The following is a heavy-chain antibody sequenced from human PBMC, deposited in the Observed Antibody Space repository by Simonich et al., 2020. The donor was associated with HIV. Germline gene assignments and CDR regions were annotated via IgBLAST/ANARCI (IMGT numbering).Heavy chain of an antibody. CDR2: ITPNKGGR. CDR3: ARAYCSGGRCYDAFDI. Sequence: QVQLVQSGAEVKTPGASVKVSCKASGYTFTGYYMHWGRQAPGQGLEWMGRITPNKGGRNYAQKLQGRVTMTRDTSISTAYMELSRLRSDDTAIYYCARAYCSGGRCYDAFDIWGQGTMVTVSS. V-gene: IGHV1-2*06. CDR1: GYTFTGYY. J-gene: IGHJ3*02. D-gene: IGHD2-15*01.